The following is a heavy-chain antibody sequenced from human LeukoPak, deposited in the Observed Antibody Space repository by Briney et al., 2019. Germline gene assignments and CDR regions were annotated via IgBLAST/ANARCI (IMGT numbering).Heavy chain of an antibody. J-gene: IGHJ4*02. V-gene: IGHV4-59*13. CDR1: GGSITIYY. D-gene: IGHD3-10*01. Sequence: SEPLSLTCNVSGGSITIYYWSWIPQLPGKGLEWFGSSYDNGNTNYNPSLKSAVSISLDMTQKQFSLCLWSVSAADTGLYYTVRGPLLWFGAKMEYYFDDWGQGTPLTASS. CDR3: VRGPLLWFGAKMEYYFDD. CDR2: SYDNGNT.